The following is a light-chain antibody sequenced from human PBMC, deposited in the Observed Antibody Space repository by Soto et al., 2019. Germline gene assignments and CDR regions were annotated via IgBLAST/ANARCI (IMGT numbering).Light chain of an antibody. CDR3: QQYNSYST. CDR1: QSISSY. J-gene: IGKJ1*01. Sequence: DIPLHHSPSSLSASVGDRVTITCRASQSISSYLNWYQQKPGKAPKLLIYAASSLQSGVPSRFSGSGSGTEFTLTTSSLQPDDIATYYCQQYNSYSTFGQGTKVDIK. V-gene: IGKV1-39*01. CDR2: AAS.